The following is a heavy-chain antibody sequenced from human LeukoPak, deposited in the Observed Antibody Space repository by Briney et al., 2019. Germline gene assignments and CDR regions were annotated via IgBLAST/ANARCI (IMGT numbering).Heavy chain of an antibody. J-gene: IGHJ3*02. CDR2: IYYSGST. Sequence: SQTLSLTCTVSGGSISSDYWSWIRQPPGKGLEWFGCIYYSGSTNYNPSLKSRVTISVDTSKNQFSLKLSSVTAADTAVYYCARDGLGGIAAAGMGAFDIWGQGTMVTVSS. D-gene: IGHD6-13*01. CDR3: ARDGLGGIAAAGMGAFDI. CDR1: GGSISSDY. V-gene: IGHV4-59*01.